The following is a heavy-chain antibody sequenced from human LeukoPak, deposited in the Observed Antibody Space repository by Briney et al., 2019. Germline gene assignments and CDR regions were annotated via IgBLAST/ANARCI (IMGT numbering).Heavy chain of an antibody. CDR3: ARERYSSSWYNPPPMDV. CDR1: GASISSGGYY. CDR2: ISQSGST. V-gene: IGHV4-30-2*01. D-gene: IGHD6-13*01. Sequence: PSQTLSLTCTVSGASISSGGYYWSWIRQPPGKGLEWIGYISQSGSTYYTPSLKSRVTISLDRSKNQFSLKLSSVTAADTAVYYCARERYSSSWYNPPPMDVWGKGTTVTVSS. J-gene: IGHJ6*03.